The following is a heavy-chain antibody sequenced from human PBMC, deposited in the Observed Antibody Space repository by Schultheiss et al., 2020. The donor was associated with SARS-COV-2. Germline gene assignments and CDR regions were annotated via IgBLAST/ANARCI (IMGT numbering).Heavy chain of an antibody. D-gene: IGHD2-8*01. CDR1: GGSISSYY. CDR3: ARGMDQGYYGMDV. V-gene: IGHV4-4*07. J-gene: IGHJ6*02. CDR2: IYTSGST. Sequence: SETLSLTCTVSGGSISSYYWGWIRQPAGKGLEWIGRIYTSGSTNYNPSLKSRVTISVDTSKNQFSLKLSSVTAADTAVYYCARGMDQGYYGMDVWGQGTTVTVSS.